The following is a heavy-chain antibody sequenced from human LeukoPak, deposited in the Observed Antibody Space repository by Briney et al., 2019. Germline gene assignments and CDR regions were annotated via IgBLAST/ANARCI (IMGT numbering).Heavy chain of an antibody. V-gene: IGHV3-7*01. CDR1: GFTLSTYW. CDR2: IKKDGSQK. D-gene: IGHD6-13*01. Sequence: GGSLRLSCAASGFTLSTYWMSWVRLAPGKGLEWVATIKKDGSQKDYVDSVKGRFTISRDNAKNAVYLQMNSLRAEDTAVYYCVRDGPQYSSSWYGWFDPWGQGIPVTVSS. CDR3: VRDGPQYSSSWYGWFDP. J-gene: IGHJ5*02.